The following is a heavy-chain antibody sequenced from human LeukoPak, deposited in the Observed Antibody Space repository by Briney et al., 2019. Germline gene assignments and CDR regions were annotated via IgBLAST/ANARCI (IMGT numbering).Heavy chain of an antibody. CDR3: ASPVGYCSGGSCRHPRFDY. V-gene: IGHV3-23*01. D-gene: IGHD2-15*01. J-gene: IGHJ4*02. Sequence: GGSLRLSCAASGFTFSSYGMSWVRQAPGKGLEWVSAITATSSSTHDADSVQGRFTISRDNSKNTLYLQMNSLRAEDTAVYYCASPVGYCSGGSCRHPRFDYWGQGTLVTVSS. CDR2: ITATSSST. CDR1: GFTFSSYG.